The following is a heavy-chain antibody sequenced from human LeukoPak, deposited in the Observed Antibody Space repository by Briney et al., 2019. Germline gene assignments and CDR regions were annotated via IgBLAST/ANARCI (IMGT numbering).Heavy chain of an antibody. CDR3: AKLTPTPYYYGSGSSDFDY. Sequence: GRSLRLSCAASGFTFSSYAMHWVRQAPGKGLEWVAVISYDGSNKYYADSVKGRFTISRDNSKNTLYLQMNSLRAEDTAVYYCAKLTPTPYYYGSGSSDFDYWGQGTLVTVSS. J-gene: IGHJ4*02. CDR2: ISYDGSNK. CDR1: GFTFSSYA. V-gene: IGHV3-30-3*02. D-gene: IGHD3-10*01.